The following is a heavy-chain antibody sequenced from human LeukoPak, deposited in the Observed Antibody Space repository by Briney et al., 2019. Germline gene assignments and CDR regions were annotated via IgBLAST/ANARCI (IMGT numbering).Heavy chain of an antibody. J-gene: IGHJ6*02. D-gene: IGHD3-16*01. V-gene: IGHV3-48*02. CDR3: ARDQGGFSFYGMDV. CDR2: ISSSSSTI. CDR1: GFTFNNYA. Sequence: PGGSLRLSCVASGFTFNNYAMSWVRQAPGKGLEWVSYISSSSSTIYYADSVKGRFTISRDNAKNSLYLQMNSLRDEDTAVYYCARDQGGFSFYGMDVWGQGTTVTVSS.